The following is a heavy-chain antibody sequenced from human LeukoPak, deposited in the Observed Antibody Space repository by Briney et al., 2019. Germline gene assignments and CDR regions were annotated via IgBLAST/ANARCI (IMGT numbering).Heavy chain of an antibody. CDR2: ISGSGGST. V-gene: IGHV3-23*01. D-gene: IGHD2-2*01. Sequence: GGSLRLSCAASGFTFSSYAMSWVRQAPGKGLEWVSAISGSGGSTYYADSVKGRFTISRDNSKNTLYLQMNSLRAEDTAVYYCAKVEVVPAANNRDYHYYGMDVWGQGTTVTVSS. CDR3: AKVEVVPAANNRDYHYYGMDV. CDR1: GFTFSSYA. J-gene: IGHJ6*02.